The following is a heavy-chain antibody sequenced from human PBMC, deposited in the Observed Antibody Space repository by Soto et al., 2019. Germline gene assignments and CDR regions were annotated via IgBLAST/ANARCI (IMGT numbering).Heavy chain of an antibody. CDR1: GGSISSSNW. CDR2: IYHSGST. V-gene: IGHV4-4*02. Sequence: QVQLQESGPGLVKPSGTLSLTCAVSGGSISSSNWWCWVRHHPAKEREGIGEIYHSGSTNYNPSLRRRVTISVDKSKNQFTLKLSSVTAADTAVYYCARAGRGYCSGGSCYSGLHRMDVWSQGTTVTVSS. D-gene: IGHD2-15*01. J-gene: IGHJ6*02. CDR3: ARAGRGYCSGGSCYSGLHRMDV.